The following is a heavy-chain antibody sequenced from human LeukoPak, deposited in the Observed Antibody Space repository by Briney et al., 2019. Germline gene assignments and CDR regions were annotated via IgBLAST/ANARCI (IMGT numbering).Heavy chain of an antibody. CDR3: ARGDTAMGYGGYYFDY. Sequence: GGSLRLSCAASGFTFSSYSMNWVRQAPGKGLEWVSSISSSSSYIYYADSVKGRFTISRDNAKNSLYLQMNSLRAEDTAVYYCARGDTAMGYGGYYFDYWGQGTPVTVSS. D-gene: IGHD5-18*01. V-gene: IGHV3-21*01. CDR2: ISSSSSYI. CDR1: GFTFSSYS. J-gene: IGHJ4*02.